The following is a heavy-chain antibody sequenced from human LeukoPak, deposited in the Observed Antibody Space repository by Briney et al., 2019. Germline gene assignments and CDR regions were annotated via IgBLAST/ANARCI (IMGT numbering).Heavy chain of an antibody. Sequence: SETLSLTCAVYGGSFSGYYWSWIRQPPGKGLEWIGEINHSGSTNYNPSLKSRVTISVDTSKNQFSLKLSSVTAADTAVYYCARKHDLYWYFDLWGRGTLATVSS. J-gene: IGHJ2*01. CDR2: INHSGST. CDR3: ARKHDLYWYFDL. CDR1: GGSFSGYY. D-gene: IGHD1-1*01. V-gene: IGHV4-34*01.